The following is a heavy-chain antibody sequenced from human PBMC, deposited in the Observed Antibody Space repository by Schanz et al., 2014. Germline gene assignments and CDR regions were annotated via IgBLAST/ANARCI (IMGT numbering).Heavy chain of an antibody. D-gene: IGHD1-20*01. Sequence: VQLVESGGGVVQPGRSLRLSCAASGFTFSGYWMSWVRQAPGKGLEWVANIKQDESERSYVDSVKGRFTISRDNAKNSLYLQMNSLRAEDTAVYYCARRITGTHHNPYYHGMDVWGQGTTVTVSS. J-gene: IGHJ6*02. CDR2: IKQDESER. V-gene: IGHV3-7*03. CDR1: GFTFSGYW. CDR3: ARRITGTHHNPYYHGMDV.